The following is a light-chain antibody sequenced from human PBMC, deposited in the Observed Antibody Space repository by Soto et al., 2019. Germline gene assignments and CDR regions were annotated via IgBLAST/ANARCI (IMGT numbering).Light chain of an antibody. CDR2: AAS. CDR1: QNVSSY. V-gene: IGKV1-8*01. J-gene: IGKJ1*01. CDR3: QQYYNYPPWT. Sequence: AIRMTQSPSSFSASTGDRVTIACRASQNVSSYLAWYQQKPGKAPRLLIYAASTLQSGVPSRFSGSGSGTEFTLTISCLQSEDFATYYCQQYYNYPPWTFGPGTKVEIK.